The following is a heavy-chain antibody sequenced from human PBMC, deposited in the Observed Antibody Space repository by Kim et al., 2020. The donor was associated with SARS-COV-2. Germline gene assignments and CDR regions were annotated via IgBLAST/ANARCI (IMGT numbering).Heavy chain of an antibody. Sequence: ASVKVSCKPSGYTFIGNYIHWVRQAPGQGLEWMGMINPNDGRTNYAQKFQGRVSVSSDTSTSTVYMELSGLGSEDTTIYYCGRELGSHVATEYNFWTGHIDYRGRGHLVNAPS. CDR2: INPNDGRT. CDR1: GYTFIGNY. J-gene: IGHJ4*02. D-gene: IGHD3-3*01. V-gene: IGHV1-46*01. CDR3: GRELGSHVATEYNFWTGHIDY.